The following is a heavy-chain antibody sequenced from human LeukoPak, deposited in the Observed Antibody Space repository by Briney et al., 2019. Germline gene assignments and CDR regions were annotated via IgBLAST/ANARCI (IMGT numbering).Heavy chain of an antibody. V-gene: IGHV3-48*03. J-gene: IGHJ4*02. CDR1: GFSLRKYE. CDR3: ATEPAGFFFDANGYLDL. CDR2: MSSESTAI. Sequence: GGSLRLSCSASGFSLRKYEMNGVRQAPGKGLEWISYMSSESTAIYYSDSVEGRFTMSRDNAKNSVHLQVTSLRADDTALSFCATEPAGFFFDANGYLDLWGQGVLVTVSS. D-gene: IGHD3/OR15-3a*01.